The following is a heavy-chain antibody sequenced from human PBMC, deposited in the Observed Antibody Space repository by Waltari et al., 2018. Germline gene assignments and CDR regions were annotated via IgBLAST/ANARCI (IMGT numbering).Heavy chain of an antibody. CDR1: GFTFSSYA. CDR2: ISYDGSNK. CDR3: AREERGYVPFFDY. J-gene: IGHJ4*02. Sequence: QVQLVESGGGVVQPGRSLRLSCAASGFTFSSYAMHWVRQAPGKGLEGVAVISYDGSNKYYADSVKGRFTISRDNSKNTLYLQMNSLRAEDTAVYYCAREERGYVPFFDYWGQGTLVTVSS. V-gene: IGHV3-30-3*01. D-gene: IGHD5-12*01.